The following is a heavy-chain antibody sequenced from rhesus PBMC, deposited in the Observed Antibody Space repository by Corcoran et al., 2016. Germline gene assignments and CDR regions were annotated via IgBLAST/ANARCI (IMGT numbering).Heavy chain of an antibody. CDR1: GGSVSSYY. CDR2: ISGSRGSA. CDR3: AAFYGLDS. Sequence: QLQLQESGPGMGKPSATLSLTAPDPGGSVSSYYWTWIRQPPGKGLEGIGRISGSRGSADYNPSLKTRVTISTDTSKNQFSLNLRSVTAADTAVYYCAAFYGLDSWGQGVVVTVSS. V-gene: IGHV4-173*01. J-gene: IGHJ6*01.